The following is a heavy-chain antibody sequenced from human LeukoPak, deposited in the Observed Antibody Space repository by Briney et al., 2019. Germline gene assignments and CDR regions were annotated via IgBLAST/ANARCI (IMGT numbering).Heavy chain of an antibody. Sequence: GGSLRLSCAASGFTFRNYWMSWVRQAPGKGLEWVANIKPDGSEKRYVDSVKGRFTISRDNAKNSLYLQMNSLRAEDTAVYYCARVVGTDEGADYWGQGTLVTVSS. V-gene: IGHV3-7*04. J-gene: IGHJ4*02. CDR1: GFTFRNYW. CDR3: ARVVGTDEGADY. CDR2: IKPDGSEK. D-gene: IGHD1-7*01.